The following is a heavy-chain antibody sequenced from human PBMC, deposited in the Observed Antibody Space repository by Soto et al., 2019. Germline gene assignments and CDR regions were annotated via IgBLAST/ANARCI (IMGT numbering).Heavy chain of an antibody. CDR1: GGSISSGDYY. J-gene: IGHJ6*02. V-gene: IGHV4-30-4*01. CDR3: ARGVATIYYYYGMDV. D-gene: IGHD5-12*01. CDR2: IYYSGST. Sequence: QVQLQESGPGLVKPSQTLSLTCTVSGGSISSGDYYWSWIRQPPGKGLEWIGYIYYSGSTYYNPSLKSRVTISVDTSKNQFSLKLSSVTAADTAVYYCARGVATIYYYYGMDVWGQGTTVTVSS.